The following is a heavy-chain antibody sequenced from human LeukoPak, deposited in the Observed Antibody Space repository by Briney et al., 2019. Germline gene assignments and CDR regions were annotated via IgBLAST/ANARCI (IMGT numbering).Heavy chain of an antibody. J-gene: IGHJ4*02. D-gene: IGHD3-9*01. Sequence: GGSLRLSCAASGFTFSSYSMNWVRQAPGKGLEWVSSISSSSSYIYYADSVKGRFTISRDNAKNSLYLQMNSLRAEDTAVYYCARGGEQHYDILTGYGDYWGQGTLVTVSS. CDR3: ARGGEQHYDILTGYGDY. CDR1: GFTFSSYS. V-gene: IGHV3-21*01. CDR2: ISSSSSYI.